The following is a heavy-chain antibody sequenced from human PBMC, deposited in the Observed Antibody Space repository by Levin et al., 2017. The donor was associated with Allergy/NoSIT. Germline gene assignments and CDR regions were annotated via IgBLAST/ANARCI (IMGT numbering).Heavy chain of an antibody. V-gene: IGHV3-49*04. CDR3: TRTSYGVVNWFDP. J-gene: IGHJ5*02. D-gene: IGHD4-17*01. CDR1: GFTFGDYA. Sequence: PGGSLRLSCTASGFTFGDYAMSWVRQAPGKGLEWVGFIRSKAYGGTTEYAASVKGRFTISRDDSKSIAYLQMNSLKTEDTAVYYCTRTSYGVVNWFDPWGQGTLVTVSS. CDR2: IRSKAYGGTT.